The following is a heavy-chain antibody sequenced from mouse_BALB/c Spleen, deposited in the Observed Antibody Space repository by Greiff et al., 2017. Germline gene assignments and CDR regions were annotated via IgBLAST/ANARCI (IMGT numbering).Heavy chain of an antibody. CDR1: GYTFTSYV. J-gene: IGHJ4*01. Sequence: VHVKQSGPELVKPGASVKMSCKASGYTFTSYVMHWVKQKPGQGLEWIGYINPYNDGTKYNEKFKGKATLTSDKSSSTAYMELSSLTSEDSAVYYCARGGTATRGGAMDYWGQGTSVTVSS. V-gene: IGHV1-14*01. CDR2: INPYNDGT. D-gene: IGHD1-2*01. CDR3: ARGGTATRGGAMDY.